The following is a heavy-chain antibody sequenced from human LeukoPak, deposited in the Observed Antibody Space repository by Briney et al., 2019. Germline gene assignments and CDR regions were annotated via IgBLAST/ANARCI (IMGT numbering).Heavy chain of an antibody. V-gene: IGHV3-21*01. D-gene: IGHD3-22*01. Sequence: PGGSLRLSCAASGFTFSSYSMNWVRQAPGKGLEWVSSISSSSSYIYYADSVKGRFTISRDNAKNSLYLQMNSLRAEDTAVYYCAKDDNYYDSSGYSLGDYWGQGTLVTVSS. CDR3: AKDDNYYDSSGYSLGDY. CDR2: ISSSSSYI. CDR1: GFTFSSYS. J-gene: IGHJ4*02.